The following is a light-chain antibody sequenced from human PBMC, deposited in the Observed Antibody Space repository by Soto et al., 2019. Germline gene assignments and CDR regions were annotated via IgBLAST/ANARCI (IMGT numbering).Light chain of an antibody. J-gene: IGKJ5*01. CDR3: QQRSNWPPIT. CDR1: QSVSSSY. CDR2: DAS. V-gene: IGKV3D-20*02. Sequence: EIVLTQSPGTLSLSPGERATLSCRASQSVSSSYLAWYQQKPGQAPRLLIYDASNRPTDIPARFSGSGSGTDFTLTISSLEPEDFAVYYCQQRSNWPPITFGQGTRLEIK.